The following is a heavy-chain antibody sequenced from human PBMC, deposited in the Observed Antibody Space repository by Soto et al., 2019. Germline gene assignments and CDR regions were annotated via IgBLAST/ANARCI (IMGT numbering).Heavy chain of an antibody. V-gene: IGHV5-51*01. J-gene: IGHJ4*02. Sequence: PGESLKISCETSGFSFDIYWIGSVRQLPGTGPEWMGIIYPGDSDARYSPSFQGQVTISADKSISTAYLQWSSLKASDTAMYYCARRPDYGSGSYSDYWGQGILVTVS. D-gene: IGHD3-10*01. CDR1: GFSFDIYW. CDR2: IYPGDSDA. CDR3: ARRPDYGSGSYSDY.